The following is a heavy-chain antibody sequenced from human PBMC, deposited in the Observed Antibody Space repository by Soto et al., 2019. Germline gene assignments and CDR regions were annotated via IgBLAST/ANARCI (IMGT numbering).Heavy chain of an antibody. CDR1: GFTFNNYA. Sequence: EVQLLQSGGGLVQPGGSLRLSCAASGFTFNNYAMNWVRQAPGKGLEWVSGLSGSGTSTEYADPVKGRFTIPRDNSKSTLYLQMNSLRAEDTAIYFCARSFDFCGQGTLVTVSS. CDR2: LSGSGTST. J-gene: IGHJ4*02. V-gene: IGHV3-23*01. CDR3: ARSFDF.